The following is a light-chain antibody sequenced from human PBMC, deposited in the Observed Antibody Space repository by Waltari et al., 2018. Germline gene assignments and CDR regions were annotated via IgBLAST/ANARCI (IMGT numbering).Light chain of an antibody. CDR1: RLGDEH. CDR3: QAWDNNVVV. CDR2: HDS. Sequence: SYELAQPPSLSVSPGQTATITFSGHRLGDEHSSWYQHKAGQSPLLVIYHDSRRPSEIPARFSGSNSGNTATLTISGTQPMDEADYYCQAWDNNVVVFGGGTKLTVL. J-gene: IGLJ2*01. V-gene: IGLV3-1*01.